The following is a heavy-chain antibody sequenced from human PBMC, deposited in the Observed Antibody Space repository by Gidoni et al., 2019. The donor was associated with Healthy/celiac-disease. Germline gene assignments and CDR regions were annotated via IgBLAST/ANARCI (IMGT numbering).Heavy chain of an antibody. J-gene: IGHJ6*02. CDR1: GGTFSSYA. V-gene: IGHV1-69*01. CDR3: ARDRIRPYYYGMDV. CDR2: IIPIFGTA. D-gene: IGHD5-18*01. Sequence: QVQLVQSGAEVKKPGSSVQLSCTASGGTFSSYAIRWVRQAPGQGLGWMGGIIPIFGTANYAQKFQGRVTMTADESTRTVYMVLSSLRAEDTAVYYCARDRIRPYYYGMDVWGQGTTVTVSS.